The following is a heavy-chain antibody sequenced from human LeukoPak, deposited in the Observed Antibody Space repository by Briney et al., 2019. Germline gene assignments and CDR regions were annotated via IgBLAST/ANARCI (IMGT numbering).Heavy chain of an antibody. CDR1: GFTFSSYA. CDR2: ISYDGSNK. V-gene: IGHV3-30*03. D-gene: IGHD3-10*01. J-gene: IGHJ5*02. Sequence: QPGGSLRLSCAASGFTFSSYAMSWVRQAPGKGLEWVAVISYDGSNKYYADSVKGRFTISRDNSKNTLYLQMNSLRAEDTAVYYCASGDGWIINLWGQGTLVTVSS. CDR3: ASGDGWIINL.